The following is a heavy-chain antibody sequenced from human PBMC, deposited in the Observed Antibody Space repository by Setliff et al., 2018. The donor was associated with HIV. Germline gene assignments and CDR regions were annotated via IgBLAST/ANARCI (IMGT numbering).Heavy chain of an antibody. V-gene: IGHV4-59*12. D-gene: IGHD6-13*01. Sequence: KTSETLSLTCTVSGGSISNNFWSWIRQPPGKGLEWIGYVYYSGNTNYNPSLQSRVTISVDASRNQFYLKLSSVTAADTAFYFCARERAALHYFDYWGRGTLVTVSS. J-gene: IGHJ4*02. CDR2: VYYSGNT. CDR3: ARERAALHYFDY. CDR1: GGSISNNF.